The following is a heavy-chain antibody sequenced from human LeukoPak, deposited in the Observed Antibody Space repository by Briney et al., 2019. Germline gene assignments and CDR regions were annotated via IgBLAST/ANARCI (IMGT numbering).Heavy chain of an antibody. CDR1: DDSISSYY. V-gene: IGHV4-59*01. J-gene: IGHJ6*02. D-gene: IGHD2-15*01. CDR3: ARLLTGSFYGMDV. Sequence: PSETLSLTCTVSDDSISSYYWSWIRQPPGKGLEWIGYIYYSGSTNYNPSLKSRVTISVDTSKNQFSVKLSSVTAADTAVYYCARLLTGSFYGMDVWGQGTTVTVSS. CDR2: IYYSGST.